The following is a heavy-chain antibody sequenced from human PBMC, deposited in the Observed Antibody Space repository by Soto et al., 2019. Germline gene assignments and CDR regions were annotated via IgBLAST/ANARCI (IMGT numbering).Heavy chain of an antibody. CDR1: GFAFSAHY. CDR3: ATVPVVMTAIQGAYFDY. J-gene: IGHJ4*02. Sequence: GSLRLSCAASGFAFSAHYMNWVRQAPGKGLEWGGRSRNKLNSYITEYAASVKGRFPISRDESKNSLHLHMNSLLSAHTALWYCATVPVVMTAIQGAYFDYWGQGTIVTVSS. V-gene: IGHV3-72*01. CDR2: SRNKLNSYIT. D-gene: IGHD2-21*02.